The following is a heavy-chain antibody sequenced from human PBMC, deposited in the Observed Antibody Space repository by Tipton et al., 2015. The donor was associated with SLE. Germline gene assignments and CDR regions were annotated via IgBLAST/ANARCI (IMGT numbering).Heavy chain of an antibody. V-gene: IGHV4-61*09. J-gene: IGHJ4*02. Sequence: TLSLTCSVSGGSMSRGSYYWSWIRQPAGKGLEWMGYIYSSGRINYNPSLKSRVTISVDTSKNQFSLKLSSVTAADTAVYYCARLSITIFGVVIIGYWGQGTLVTVSS. CDR2: IYSSGRI. CDR3: ARLSITIFGVVIIGY. CDR1: GGSMSRGSYY. D-gene: IGHD3-3*01.